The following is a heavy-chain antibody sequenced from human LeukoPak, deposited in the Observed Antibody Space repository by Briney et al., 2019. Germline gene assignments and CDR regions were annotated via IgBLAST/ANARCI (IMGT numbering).Heavy chain of an antibody. J-gene: IGHJ3*02. D-gene: IGHD1-7*01. Sequence: SETLSLTCTVSGGSISTYSWSWIRQPPGKGLEWIGYIYHSGSPNYNPSFKSRVTMSVDTSKNQFSLKLSSVTAADTAVYYCAREVYNWNYGRAFDIWGQGTMVTVSS. V-gene: IGHV4-59*01. CDR3: AREVYNWNYGRAFDI. CDR1: GGSISTYS. CDR2: IYHSGSP.